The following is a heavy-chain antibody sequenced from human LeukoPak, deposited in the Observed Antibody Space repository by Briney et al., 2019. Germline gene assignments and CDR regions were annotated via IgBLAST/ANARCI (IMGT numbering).Heavy chain of an antibody. CDR2: ISWDGSTK. D-gene: IGHD1-26*01. CDR3: ARDLSERYSTDY. V-gene: IGHV3-30-3*01. CDR1: GFTFRKYA. Sequence: PGGSLRLSCAVSGFTFRKYAIHWVRQAPGQGLEWVAFISWDGSTKYYADSVKGRFTISRDNSQNTLDLQMNSLRAEDTAVYYCARDLSERYSTDYWGQGTLVTVSS. J-gene: IGHJ4*02.